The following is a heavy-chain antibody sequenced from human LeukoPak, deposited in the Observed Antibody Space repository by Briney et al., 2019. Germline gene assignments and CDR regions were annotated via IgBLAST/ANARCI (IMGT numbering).Heavy chain of an antibody. V-gene: IGHV3-23*01. CDR1: GFTFSNYA. CDR2: ISGSGSGGGT. D-gene: IGHD2-15*01. J-gene: IGHJ4*02. Sequence: GGSLRLSCAASGFTFSNYAMSWVRQAPGKGLGWVSNISGSGSGGGTYYADSVKGRFTISRDNSKNTLYLQMNSLRAEDTAVYYCAKSGLNRFDYWGQGTLVTVSS. CDR3: AKSGLNRFDY.